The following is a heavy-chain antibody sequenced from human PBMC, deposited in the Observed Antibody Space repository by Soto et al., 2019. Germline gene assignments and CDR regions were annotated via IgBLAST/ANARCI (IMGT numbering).Heavy chain of an antibody. CDR2: IYHSGST. Sequence: KTSETLSLTCAVSGYSISSGYYWGWIRQPPGKGLEWIGSIYHSGSTYYNPSLKSRVTISVDTSKNQFSLKLSSVTAADTDVYYCARENEENYYDSSGYYRPSDWYFDLCGRGTLVTVSS. V-gene: IGHV4-38-2*02. D-gene: IGHD3-22*01. J-gene: IGHJ2*01. CDR1: GYSISSGYY. CDR3: ARENEENYYDSSGYYRPSDWYFDL.